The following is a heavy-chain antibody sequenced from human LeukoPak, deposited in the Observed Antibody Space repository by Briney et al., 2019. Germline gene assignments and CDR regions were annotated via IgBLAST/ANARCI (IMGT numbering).Heavy chain of an antibody. Sequence: SETLSLTCAVYGGSFSGYYWSWIRQPPGKGLEWIGEINHSGSTNSNPSLKSRVTISVDTSKNQFSLKLSSVTAADTAVYYCARLRYSSGWSFDYWGQGTLVTVSS. D-gene: IGHD6-19*01. V-gene: IGHV4-34*01. J-gene: IGHJ4*02. CDR3: ARLRYSSGWSFDY. CDR2: INHSGST. CDR1: GGSFSGYY.